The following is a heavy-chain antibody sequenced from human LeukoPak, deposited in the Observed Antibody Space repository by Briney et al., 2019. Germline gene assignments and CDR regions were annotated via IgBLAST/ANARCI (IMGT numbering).Heavy chain of an antibody. CDR2: IYPGDSDT. V-gene: IGHV5-51*01. J-gene: IGHJ5*02. CDR3: ARQGAYYYDSSGYYYWFDP. CDR1: GYSFTSYW. Sequence: EESLKISCKGSGYSFTSYWIGWVRQMPGKGLEWMGIIYPGDSDTRYSPSFQGQVTISADKSISTAYLQWSSLKASDTAMYYCARQGAYYYDSSGYYYWFDPWGQGTLVTVSS. D-gene: IGHD3-22*01.